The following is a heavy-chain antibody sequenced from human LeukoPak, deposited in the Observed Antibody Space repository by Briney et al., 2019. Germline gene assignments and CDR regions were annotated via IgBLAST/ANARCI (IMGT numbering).Heavy chain of an antibody. CDR1: GFTFSSYG. CDR2: ISFDATNK. D-gene: IGHD3-22*01. V-gene: IGHV3-30*18. J-gene: IGHJ4*02. CDR3: AKDSSADDSSGYSYYFDY. Sequence: GGSLRLSCAASGFTFSSYGMHWVRQAPGKGLEWVAVISFDATNKYYADSVKGRFTISRDNSKNTLYLQMNSLRAEDTAVYYRAKDSSADDSSGYSYYFDYWGQGTLVTVSS.